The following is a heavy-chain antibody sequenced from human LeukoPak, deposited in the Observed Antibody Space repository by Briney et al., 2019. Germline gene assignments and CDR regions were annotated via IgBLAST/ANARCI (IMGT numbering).Heavy chain of an antibody. J-gene: IGHJ6*02. CDR2: ISYDGSNK. CDR1: GFTFSSYG. CDR3: AKDRESSSWQTNHYYYYYGMDV. Sequence: GGSLRLSCAASGFTFSSYGMRWVRQAPGKGLEWVAVISYDGSNKYYADSVKGRFTISRDNSKNTLYLQMNSLRAEDTAVYYCAKDRESSSWQTNHYYYYYGMDVWGQGTTVTVSS. V-gene: IGHV3-30*18. D-gene: IGHD6-13*01.